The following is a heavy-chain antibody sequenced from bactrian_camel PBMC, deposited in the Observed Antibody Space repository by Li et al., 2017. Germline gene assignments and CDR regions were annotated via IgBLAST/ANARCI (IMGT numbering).Heavy chain of an antibody. V-gene: IGHV3S40*01. J-gene: IGHJ4*01. CDR1: GFTLDDAN. CDR2: IDSGGATT. CDR3: AADSSSYGGSVYEADLAYHY. Sequence: VQLVESGGGSVQAGESLRLSCTGSGFTLDDANKGWYRQAPGKGLEWVSAIDSGGATTDYADSVKGRFTISRDNTKNTLYLQMNSLKTEDTAVYYCAADSSSYGGSVYEADLAYHYWGQGTQVTVS. D-gene: IGHD6*01.